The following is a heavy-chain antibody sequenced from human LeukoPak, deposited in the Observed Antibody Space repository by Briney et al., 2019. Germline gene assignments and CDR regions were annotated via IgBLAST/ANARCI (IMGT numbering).Heavy chain of an antibody. D-gene: IGHD2-8*01. CDR3: AKARMRWNCAMDV. Sequence: PGGSLRLSCEASGFAFSSYGMYWVRQAPGKGLEGVAIIAYDGRETYHADSGKGRFAISRDNSKNTLYLQMSSLRAEDTAVYYCAKARMRWNCAMDVWGQGTTVTVSS. J-gene: IGHJ6*02. CDR2: IAYDGRET. CDR1: GFAFSSYG. V-gene: IGHV3-30*18.